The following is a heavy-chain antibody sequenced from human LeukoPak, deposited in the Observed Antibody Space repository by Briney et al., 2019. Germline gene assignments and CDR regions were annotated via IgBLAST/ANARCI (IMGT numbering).Heavy chain of an antibody. V-gene: IGHV3-13*01. CDR1: GFTLSSYD. Sequence: GGSLRLSCAASGFTLSSYDMHWVRQATGKGLEWVSAIGTAGDTYYPGSVKGRFTISRENAKNSLYLQMNSLRAGDTAVYYCARMGFIAVAGTFYYYGMDVWGQGTTVTVSS. CDR2: IGTAGDT. CDR3: ARMGFIAVAGTFYYYGMDV. J-gene: IGHJ6*02. D-gene: IGHD6-19*01.